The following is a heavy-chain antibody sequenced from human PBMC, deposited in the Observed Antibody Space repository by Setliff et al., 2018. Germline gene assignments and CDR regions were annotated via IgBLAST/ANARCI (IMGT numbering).Heavy chain of an antibody. V-gene: IGHV1-46*03. Sequence: ASVKVSCKASGYTLTNYYMHWVRQAPGQGLEWMGIINPSGGLTRYAQKFQGRVTMTRDTSTSTVYMEVSSLRSEDTAVYYCARGRYYNSWSGTSITAPHDAFDIWGQGTMVTVSS. J-gene: IGHJ3*02. D-gene: IGHD3-3*01. CDR2: INPSGGLT. CDR1: GYTLTNYY. CDR3: ARGRYYNSWSGTSITAPHDAFDI.